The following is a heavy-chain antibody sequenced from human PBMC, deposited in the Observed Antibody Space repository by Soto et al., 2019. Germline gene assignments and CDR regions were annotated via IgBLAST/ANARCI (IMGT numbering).Heavy chain of an antibody. CDR3: ARQGPVVVPRDYYYYMDV. V-gene: IGHV4-39*01. CDR2: IYYSGST. D-gene: IGHD2-2*01. J-gene: IGHJ6*03. CDR1: GGSISSSSYY. Sequence: SETLSLTCTVSGGSISSSSYYWGWIRQPPGKGLEWIGSIYYSGSTYYNPSLKSRVTISVDTSKNQFSLKLSSVTAADTAVYYCARQGPVVVPRDYYYYMDVWGQGTQVTVSS.